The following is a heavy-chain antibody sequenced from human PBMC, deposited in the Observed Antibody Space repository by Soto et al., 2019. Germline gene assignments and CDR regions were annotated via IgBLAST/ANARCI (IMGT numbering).Heavy chain of an antibody. V-gene: IGHV3-23*01. CDR3: AKAVYDYVWGSYRYTWFDP. J-gene: IGHJ5*01. CDR2: ISGSGGST. Sequence: PGGSLRLSCAASGFTFSSYAMSWVRQAPGKGLEWVSAISGSGGSTYYADSVKGRFTISRDNSKNTLYLQMNSLRAEDTAVYYCAKAVYDYVWGSYRYTWFDPWGQGTLVTVSS. D-gene: IGHD3-16*02. CDR1: GFTFSSYA.